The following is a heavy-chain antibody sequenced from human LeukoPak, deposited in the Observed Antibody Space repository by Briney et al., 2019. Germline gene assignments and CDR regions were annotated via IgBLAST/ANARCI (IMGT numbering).Heavy chain of an antibody. J-gene: IGHJ6*02. Sequence: SETLSLTCTVSGFSMSSGDYYWSWIRQHPGMGLEWIGYIYYSGTTYYNPSLKSRVSISVDTSRNQFSLKLSSVTAADTAVYYCARDGGARYYYYGMDVWGQGTTVTVSS. D-gene: IGHD3-16*01. CDR1: GFSMSSGDYY. CDR3: ARDGGARYYYYGMDV. CDR2: IYYSGTT. V-gene: IGHV4-31*03.